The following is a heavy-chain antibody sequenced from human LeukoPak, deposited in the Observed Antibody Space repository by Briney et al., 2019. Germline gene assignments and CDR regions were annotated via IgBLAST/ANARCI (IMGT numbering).Heavy chain of an antibody. CDR3: AKIRDYYDSSGYYLDY. V-gene: IGHV3-48*01. Sequence: GGSLRLSCAASGFTFSSYSMNWVRQAPGKGLEWVSYISSSSSTIYYADSVKGRFTISRDNSKNTLYLQMNSLRAEDTAVYYCAKIRDYYDSSGYYLDYWGQGTLVTVSS. J-gene: IGHJ4*02. CDR1: GFTFSSYS. CDR2: ISSSSSTI. D-gene: IGHD3-22*01.